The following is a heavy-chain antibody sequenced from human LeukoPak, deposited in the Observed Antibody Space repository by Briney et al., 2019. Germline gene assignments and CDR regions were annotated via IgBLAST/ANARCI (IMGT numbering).Heavy chain of an antibody. CDR2: ISGSGATT. V-gene: IGHV3-23*01. CDR1: GFTFSSYS. D-gene: IGHD3-22*01. J-gene: IGHJ3*02. CDR3: ARISMIVVVSI. Sequence: EGSLRLSCAASGFTFSSYSMNWVRQAPGKGLEWVSAISGSGATTYYADSVKGRFTISRDNSKNTLYLQMNSLRAEDTAVYYCARISMIVVVSIWGQGTMVTVSS.